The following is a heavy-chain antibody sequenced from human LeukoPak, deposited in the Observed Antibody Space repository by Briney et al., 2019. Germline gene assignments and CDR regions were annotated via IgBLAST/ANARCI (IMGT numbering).Heavy chain of an antibody. D-gene: IGHD3-10*01. CDR2: ISSSSSYI. Sequence: GGSLRLSCAASGFTFSSYSMNWVRQAPGKGLEWVSSISSSSSYIYYADSVKGRFTISRDNAKNSLYLQMNSLRAEDTAVYYCARGPRGELFDYYFDYWGLGTLVTVSS. V-gene: IGHV3-21*01. CDR1: GFTFSSYS. J-gene: IGHJ4*02. CDR3: ARGPRGELFDYYFDY.